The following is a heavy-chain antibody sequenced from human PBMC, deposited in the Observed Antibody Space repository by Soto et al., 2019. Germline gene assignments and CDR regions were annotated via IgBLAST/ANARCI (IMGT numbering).Heavy chain of an antibody. CDR2: INHSGST. J-gene: IGHJ5*02. D-gene: IGHD6-19*01. CDR3: ARGSSRRGNWFDP. Sequence: SETLSLTCTVSGGSISSGGYYWSWIRQHPGKGLEWIGEINHSGSTNYNPSLKSRVTISVDTSKNQFSLKLSSVTAADTAVYYCARGSSRRGNWFDPWGQGTLVTVSS. CDR1: GGSISSGGYY. V-gene: IGHV4-31*03.